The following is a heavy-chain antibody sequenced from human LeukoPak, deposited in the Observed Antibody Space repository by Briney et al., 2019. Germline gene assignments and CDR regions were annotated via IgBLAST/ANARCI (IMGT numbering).Heavy chain of an antibody. CDR2: ISSSGSTI. Sequence: GGSLRLSCAASGFTFSSYEMNWVRQAPGKGLEWVSYISSSGSTIYYADSVKGRFTISRDNAKNSLYLQTNSLRAEDTAVYYCAKVTWLVRAPYYYYMDVWGKGTTVTISS. CDR3: AKVTWLVRAPYYYYMDV. V-gene: IGHV3-48*03. D-gene: IGHD6-19*01. J-gene: IGHJ6*03. CDR1: GFTFSSYE.